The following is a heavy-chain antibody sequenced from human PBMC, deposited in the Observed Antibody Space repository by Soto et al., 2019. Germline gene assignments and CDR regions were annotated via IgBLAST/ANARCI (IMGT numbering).Heavy chain of an antibody. CDR1: GGSISSYY. D-gene: IGHD6-19*01. J-gene: IGHJ4*02. CDR3: AREGSSGWTDY. CDR2: IYYSGST. V-gene: IGHV4-59*01. Sequence: SETLSLTCTVSGGSISSYYWSWIRQPPGKGLEWIGYIYYSGSTNYNPSLKSRVTISVDTSKNQFSLKLSSVTAADTAVYYCAREGSSGWTDYWGQGTLVTV.